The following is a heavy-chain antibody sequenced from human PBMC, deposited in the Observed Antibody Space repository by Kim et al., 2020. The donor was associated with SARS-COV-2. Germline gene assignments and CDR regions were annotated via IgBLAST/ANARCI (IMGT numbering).Heavy chain of an antibody. CDR2: IIPIFGKA. D-gene: IGHD3-10*01. CDR1: GGTFSSYA. CDR3: ARDKGFTMVRGVIPFDY. V-gene: IGHV1-69*13. Sequence: SVKVSCKASGGTFSSYAISWVRQAPGQGLEWMGGIIPIFGKANYAQKFQGRVTITADESTSTAYMELSSLRSEDTAVYYCARDKGFTMVRGVIPFDYWGQGTLVTVSS. J-gene: IGHJ4*02.